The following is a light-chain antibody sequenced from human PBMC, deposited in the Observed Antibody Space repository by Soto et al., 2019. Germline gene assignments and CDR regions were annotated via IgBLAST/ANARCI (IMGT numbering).Light chain of an antibody. CDR3: QLFRFFPLT. CDR1: QTVRNSY. CDR2: DAS. Sequence: EIKMVHPPASRTMYPGEKATLSCRASQTVRNSYLAWYQQKPGQAPRLLIYDASSRATGIPDRFSGGGSGTDFTLTISRLEPEDFTVYYCQLFRFFPLTFGGGGIVDIK. V-gene: IGKV3D-20*02. J-gene: IGKJ4*01.